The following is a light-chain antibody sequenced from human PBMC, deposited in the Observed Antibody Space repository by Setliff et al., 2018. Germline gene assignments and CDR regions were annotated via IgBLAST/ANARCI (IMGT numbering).Light chain of an antibody. V-gene: IGLV1-44*01. Sequence: QSALTQPPSASGTPGQRITISCSGSSSNIGGNTVNWYQHLPGTAPKLLIYSNNDRPSGVSNRFSGSKSGTSASLTISGLQSEDEGDYYCAAWDDSLSGSYVFGSGTKVTVL. J-gene: IGLJ1*01. CDR1: SSNIGGNT. CDR3: AAWDDSLSGSYV. CDR2: SNN.